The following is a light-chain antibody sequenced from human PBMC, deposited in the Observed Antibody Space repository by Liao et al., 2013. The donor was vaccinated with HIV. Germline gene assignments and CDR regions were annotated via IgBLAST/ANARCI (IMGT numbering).Light chain of an antibody. Sequence: SYELTQPPSVSVSPGQTASITCSGDKLGDKYACWYQQKPGQSPVLVIYQDRKRPSGIPERFSGSNSGNTATLTISGTQAMDEADYYCQAWDSNTPYVFGTGTKVTVL. J-gene: IGLJ1*01. V-gene: IGLV3-1*01. CDR2: QDR. CDR3: QAWDSNTPYV. CDR1: KLGDKY.